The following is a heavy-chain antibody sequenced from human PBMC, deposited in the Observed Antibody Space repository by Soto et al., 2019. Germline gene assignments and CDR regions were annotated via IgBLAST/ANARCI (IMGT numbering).Heavy chain of an antibody. J-gene: IGHJ5*02. D-gene: IGHD3-10*02. CDR2: IYWDDDQ. CDR3: AHKSDVSRVFKS. Sequence: QITLKESGPTLVKPTQTLTLTCTFSGFSFSINGVAVGWIRQPPGQALEWLALIYWDDDQRYNPSLKNRLTITQDTSRNQVVLTMINVNPVDTATYYCAHKSDVSRVFKSLGQGTLVTVSS. CDR1: GFSFSINGVA. V-gene: IGHV2-5*02.